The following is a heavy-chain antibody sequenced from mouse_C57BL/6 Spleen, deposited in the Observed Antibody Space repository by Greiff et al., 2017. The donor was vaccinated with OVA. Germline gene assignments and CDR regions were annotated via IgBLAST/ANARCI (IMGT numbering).Heavy chain of an antibody. Sequence: EVQLQQSGPELVKPGASVKISCKASGYTFTDYYMNWVKQSHGKSLEWIGDINPNNGGTSYNQKFKGKATLTVDKSSSTAYMELRSLTSEDSAVYYCARTGNSYYYAMDYWGQGTSVTVSS. CDR2: INPNNGGT. CDR3: ARTGNSYYYAMDY. V-gene: IGHV1-26*01. J-gene: IGHJ4*01. CDR1: GYTFTDYY. D-gene: IGHD2-1*01.